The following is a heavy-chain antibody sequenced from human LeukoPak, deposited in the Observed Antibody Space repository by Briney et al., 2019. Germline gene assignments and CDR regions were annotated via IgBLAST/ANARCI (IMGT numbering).Heavy chain of an antibody. Sequence: GGSLRLSCAASGSTFSSYAMHWVRQAPGKGLEWVAVISYDGSNKYYADSVKGRFTISRDNSKNTLYLQMNSLRAEDTAVYYCARDVLSSQYGYFDYWGQGTLVTVSS. J-gene: IGHJ4*02. V-gene: IGHV3-30-3*01. CDR2: ISYDGSNK. D-gene: IGHD2-8*01. CDR1: GSTFSSYA. CDR3: ARDVLSSQYGYFDY.